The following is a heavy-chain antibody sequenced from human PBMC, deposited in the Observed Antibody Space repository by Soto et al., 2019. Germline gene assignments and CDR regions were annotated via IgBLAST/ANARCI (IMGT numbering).Heavy chain of an antibody. V-gene: IGHV1-18*01. CDR2: ISAYNGNT. J-gene: IGHJ4*02. D-gene: IGHD2-15*01. Sequence: GASVKVSCKASGYTFTSYGISWVRQAPGQGLEWMGWISAYNGNTNYAQKLQGRVTMTTDTSTSTAYMELRSLRSDDTAVYYCARWDIVVVVAEIDSGGRGPLVTFPS. CDR3: ARWDIVVVVAEIDS. CDR1: GYTFTSYG.